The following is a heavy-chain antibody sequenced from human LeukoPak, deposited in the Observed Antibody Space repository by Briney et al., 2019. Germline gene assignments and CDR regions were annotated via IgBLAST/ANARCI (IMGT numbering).Heavy chain of an antibody. CDR1: GFTFSSYA. Sequence: PGRSLRLSCAASGFTFSSYAMHWVRQAPGKGLEWVAVISYDGSNKYYADSVKGRFTTSRDNSKNTLYLQMNSLRAEDTAVYYCARVDCSSTSCYTGFDYWGQGTLVTVSS. CDR2: ISYDGSNK. D-gene: IGHD2-2*02. V-gene: IGHV3-30-3*01. CDR3: ARVDCSSTSCYTGFDY. J-gene: IGHJ4*02.